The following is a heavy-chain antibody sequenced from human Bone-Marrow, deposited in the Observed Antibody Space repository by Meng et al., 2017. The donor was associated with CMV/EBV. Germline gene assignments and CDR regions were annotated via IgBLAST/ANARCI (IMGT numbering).Heavy chain of an antibody. CDR1: GGSISSYY. D-gene: IGHD3-10*01. Sequence: SETLSLTCTVSGGSISSYYWSWIRQPPGKGLEWIGYIYYSGSTNYNPSLKSRVTISVDTSKNQFSLKLSSVTAADTAVYYCARLWFGGTMDFWGQGATVTGSS. J-gene: IGHJ6*01. CDR2: IYYSGST. V-gene: IGHV4-59*01. CDR3: ARLWFGGTMDF.